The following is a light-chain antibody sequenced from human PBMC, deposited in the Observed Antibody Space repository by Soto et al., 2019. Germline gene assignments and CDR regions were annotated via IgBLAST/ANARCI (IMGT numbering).Light chain of an antibody. J-gene: IGLJ1*01. CDR3: SSYTSSSTYV. CDR2: DVS. V-gene: IGLV2-18*02. CDR1: SSDVGSSNG. Sequence: QSALTQPPSVSGSPGQSVAISCTGTSSDVGSSNGVSWYQQPPGTAPKLMIYDVSNRPSGVPDRFSGSKSGNTASLTISGLHAEYEADYYCSSYTSSSTYVFGTRTKLTVL.